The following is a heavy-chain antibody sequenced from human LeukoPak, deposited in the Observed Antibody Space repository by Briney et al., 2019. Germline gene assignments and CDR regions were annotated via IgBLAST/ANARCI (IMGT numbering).Heavy chain of an antibody. J-gene: IGHJ4*02. D-gene: IGHD6-19*01. CDR1: GFSLSTSGMC. Sequence: SGPALVKPTQTLTLTCTFSGFSLSTSGMCVSWIRQPPGKALEWLARIDWDDDKHYSTSLKTRLTISKDTSKNQVVLTMTNMDPVDTATYYCARFIAVAGTGYYFDYWGQGTLVTVSS. V-gene: IGHV2-70*11. CDR3: ARFIAVAGTGYYFDY. CDR2: IDWDDDK.